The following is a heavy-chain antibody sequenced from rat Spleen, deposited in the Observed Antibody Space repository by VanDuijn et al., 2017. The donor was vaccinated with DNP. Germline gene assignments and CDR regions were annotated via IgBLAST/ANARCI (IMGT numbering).Heavy chain of an antibody. CDR2: IVYDGSGT. CDR1: GFTFSDYS. J-gene: IGHJ4*01. Sequence: EVQLVESGGGLVQPGRSLKLSCAASGFTFSDYSMAWVRQAPKKGLEWIATIVYDGSGTYYGDSVTGRFTISRDNAKRTLYLQMDSLRSEDTATYYCATHGSISTISTGAMDVWGQGTSVTVSS. V-gene: IGHV5S10*01. CDR3: ATHGSISTISTGAMDV. D-gene: IGHD1-2*01.